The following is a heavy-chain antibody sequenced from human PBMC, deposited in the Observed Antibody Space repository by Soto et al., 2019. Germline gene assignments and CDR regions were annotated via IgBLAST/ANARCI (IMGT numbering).Heavy chain of an antibody. J-gene: IGHJ4*02. V-gene: IGHV4-39*01. CDR2: MFYGVST. CDR3: ARLPSRHLVDY. D-gene: IGHD3-3*02. CDR1: GSSINSSGYY. Sequence: ESLSLSCPVSGSSINSSGYYWGWIRQPPGKGLEWIGSMFYGVSTYYNPSLKSRVTVSVDTSKNQFSLNLRSVTAADTAVYYCARLPSRHLVDYWGQGTLVTVSS.